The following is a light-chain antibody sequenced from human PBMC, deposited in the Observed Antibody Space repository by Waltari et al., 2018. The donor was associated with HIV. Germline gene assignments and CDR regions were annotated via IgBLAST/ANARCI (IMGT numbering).Light chain of an antibody. CDR2: NVS. CDR3: CSYAGSYSYV. Sequence: QSALTQPRSLSGSPGQSVTLPCTGSSSAVGVYDFVSWYQPYPGKAPKLIIFNVSKRPSGVPDRFSGSKSGNTASLTISGLQAEDEADYHCCSYAGSYSYVFGTGTQVTVL. CDR1: SSAVGVYDF. V-gene: IGLV2-11*01. J-gene: IGLJ1*01.